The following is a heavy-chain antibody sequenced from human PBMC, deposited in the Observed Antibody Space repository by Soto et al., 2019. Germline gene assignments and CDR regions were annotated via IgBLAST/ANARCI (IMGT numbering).Heavy chain of an antibody. D-gene: IGHD4-17*01. Sequence: EVQLSESGGGLVQPGGSLRLSCAATGFTLRTNDMSWVRQAPGKGLEWVSSFSGSGDDTWYAASLKGRFTISRDNSKNTLYLQMNSLRAEDTALYYCAGHGGYSYLGQGTLVTVSS. J-gene: IGHJ4*02. CDR3: AGHGGYSY. CDR2: FSGSGDDT. V-gene: IGHV3-23*01. CDR1: GFTLRTND.